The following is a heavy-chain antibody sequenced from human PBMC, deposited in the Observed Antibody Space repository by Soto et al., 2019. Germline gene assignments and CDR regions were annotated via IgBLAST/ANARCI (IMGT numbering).Heavy chain of an antibody. V-gene: IGHV3-30*18. CDR2: ISYDGSNK. D-gene: IGHD3-16*01. CDR1: GFTFSSYG. Sequence: QVQLVESGGGVVQPGRSLRLSCAASGFTFSSYGMHWVRQAPGKGLEWVAVISYDGSNKYYADSVKGRFTISRDNFKEPLYLKKNSPGAEDTALFYWWKVKKGLLNYSSLYGGAFDIWGQGTMVTVSS. CDR3: WKVKKGLLNYSSLYGGAFDI. J-gene: IGHJ3*02.